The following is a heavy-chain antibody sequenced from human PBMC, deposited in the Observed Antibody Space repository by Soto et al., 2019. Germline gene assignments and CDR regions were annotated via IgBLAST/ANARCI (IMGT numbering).Heavy chain of an antibody. Sequence: HPGGSLRLSCAGSGFSFSTYTMSWVRQGPGKGLEWVSTRDGGGGGIYYVDSVKGRFTISRDNAKNTLYLQMNSLRAEDTAVYYCARDLLGVGTYYYYYMDVWGKGTTVTVSS. D-gene: IGHD3-3*01. CDR1: GFSFSTYT. J-gene: IGHJ6*03. V-gene: IGHV3-23*01. CDR2: RDGGGGGI. CDR3: ARDLLGVGTYYYYYMDV.